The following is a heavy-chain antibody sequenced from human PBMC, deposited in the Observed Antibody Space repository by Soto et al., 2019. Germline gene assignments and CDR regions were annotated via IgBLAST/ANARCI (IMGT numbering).Heavy chain of an antibody. CDR1: GFTFSSYA. J-gene: IGHJ4*02. D-gene: IGHD3-3*01. CDR3: AHDFWSGYYRGYYYFDY. V-gene: IGHV3-23*01. Sequence: PGGSLRLSCAASGFTFSSYAMSWVRQAPGKGLEWVSAISGSGGSTYYADSVKGRFTISRDNSKNTLYLQMNSLRAEDTAVYYCAHDFWSGYYRGYYYFDYWGQGTLVTVSS. CDR2: ISGSGGST.